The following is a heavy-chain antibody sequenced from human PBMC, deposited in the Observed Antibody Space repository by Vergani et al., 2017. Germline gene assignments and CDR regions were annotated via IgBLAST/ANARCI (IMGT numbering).Heavy chain of an antibody. D-gene: IGHD2-15*01. Sequence: QVQLVQSGAEVKKPGSSVKVSCKASGGTFSSYAISWVRQAPGQGLEWMGRIIPIFGTANYAQKFQGRVTITADESTGTAYMELSSLRSEDTAVYYCASTWGGYCSGGSCYGGMDVWGQGTTVTVSS. CDR2: IIPIFGTA. J-gene: IGHJ6*02. V-gene: IGHV1-69*18. CDR3: ASTWGGYCSGGSCYGGMDV. CDR1: GGTFSSYA.